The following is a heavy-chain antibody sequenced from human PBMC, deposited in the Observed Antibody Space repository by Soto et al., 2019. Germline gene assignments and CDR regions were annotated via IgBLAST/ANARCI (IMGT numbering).Heavy chain of an antibody. CDR1: GFTFTNYW. J-gene: IGHJ6*02. CDR2: ISYDGSNK. Sequence: PGGSLRLSCAASGFTFTNYWMHWVRQAPGEGLEWVAVISYDGSNKYYADSVKGRFTISRDNSKNTLYLQMNSLRAEDTAVYYCAKEDSYGPYYSYGMDVWGQGTTVTVSS. V-gene: IGHV3-30*18. D-gene: IGHD5-18*01. CDR3: AKEDSYGPYYSYGMDV.